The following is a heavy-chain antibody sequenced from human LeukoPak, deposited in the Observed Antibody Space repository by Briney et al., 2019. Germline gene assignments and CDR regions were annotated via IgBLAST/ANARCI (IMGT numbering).Heavy chain of an antibody. J-gene: IGHJ4*02. Sequence: PGGSLRLSCAASGFTFSSNGMHWVRQAPGKGLEWVAVISYDGSNKYYADSVKGRFTISRDNSKNTLYLQMNSLRAEDTAVYYCAKDREVYYYDSSGPDYWGQGTLVTVSS. D-gene: IGHD3-22*01. CDR3: AKDREVYYYDSSGPDY. V-gene: IGHV3-30*18. CDR2: ISYDGSNK. CDR1: GFTFSSNG.